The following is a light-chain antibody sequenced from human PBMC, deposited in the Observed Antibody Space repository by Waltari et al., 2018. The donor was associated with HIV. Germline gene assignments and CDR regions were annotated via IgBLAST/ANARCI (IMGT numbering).Light chain of an antibody. CDR3: LQHNSFPRT. CDR1: QGIRKN. CDR2: AAS. V-gene: IGKV1-17*01. J-gene: IGKJ1*01. Sequence: DIQMTQSPSSLSASVGDRVTITCRASQGIRKNLGWYQQTPVKAPKRLIYAASSLQSGVPSRFSGSGSGTEFTLTNSSLQPEDFATYYCLQHNSFPRTFGQGIKVEIK.